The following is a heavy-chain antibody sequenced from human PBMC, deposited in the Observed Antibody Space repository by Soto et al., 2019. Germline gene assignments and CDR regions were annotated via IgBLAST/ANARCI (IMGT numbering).Heavy chain of an antibody. J-gene: IGHJ5*02. CDR3: ARGNRRAVRSTVTTLRLDP. Sequence: SETLSLTCAVYGGSFGGYYWSWIRQPPGKGLEWIGEINHSGSTNYNPSPKSRVTISVDTSKNQFSLKLSSVTAEDTAVYYCARGNRRAVRSTVTTLRLDPWGQGTLVTVSS. CDR1: GGSFGGYY. D-gene: IGHD4-17*01. V-gene: IGHV4-34*01. CDR2: INHSGST.